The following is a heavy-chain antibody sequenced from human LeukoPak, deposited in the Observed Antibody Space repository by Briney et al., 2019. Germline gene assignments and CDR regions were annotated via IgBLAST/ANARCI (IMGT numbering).Heavy chain of an antibody. CDR3: ASSTAAGTRNFDY. D-gene: IGHD6-13*01. CDR2: IYSGGST. Sequence: GGSLRLSCAASGFTVSSNYMSWVRQAPGKGLEWVSVIYSGGSTYYADSVKGRFAISRDNSKNTLYLQMNSLRAEDTAVYYCASSTAAGTRNFDYWGQGTLVTVSS. J-gene: IGHJ4*02. CDR1: GFTVSSNY. V-gene: IGHV3-53*01.